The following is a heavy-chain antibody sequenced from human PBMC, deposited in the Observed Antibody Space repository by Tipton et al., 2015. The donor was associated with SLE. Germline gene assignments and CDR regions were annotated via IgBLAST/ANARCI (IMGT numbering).Heavy chain of an antibody. V-gene: IGHV4-59*01. Sequence: TLSLTCTVSGDSIIGYYWSWIRQPPGKGLEWIGHIYDNGSTNYNPSLKSRITMSIDTSKNQFSLWLSSVSAADTAIYYCARDQYFYDSGGSPPLDYWGQGMLVTISS. J-gene: IGHJ4*02. CDR3: ARDQYFYDSGGSPPLDY. CDR2: IYDNGST. CDR1: GDSIIGYY. D-gene: IGHD3-22*01.